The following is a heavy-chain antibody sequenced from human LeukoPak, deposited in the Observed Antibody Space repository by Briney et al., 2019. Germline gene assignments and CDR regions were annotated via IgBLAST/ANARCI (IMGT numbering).Heavy chain of an antibody. Sequence: KSGGSLRLSCAASGFTFSSFSMNWVRKAPGKGLEWVSSISSSGAYIYYADSVKGRLTISRDNAKNSLYLQMNSLRAEDTAVYYCTRTKVIAATSGYSTLYNYYGMDVWGPGTTVTVAS. CDR2: ISSSGAYI. CDR3: TRTKVIAATSGYSTLYNYYGMDV. V-gene: IGHV3-21*01. J-gene: IGHJ6*02. D-gene: IGHD2-15*01. CDR1: GFTFSSFS.